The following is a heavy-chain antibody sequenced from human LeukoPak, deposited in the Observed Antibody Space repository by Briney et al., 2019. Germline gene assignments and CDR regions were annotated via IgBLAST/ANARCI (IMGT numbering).Heavy chain of an antibody. J-gene: IGHJ6*02. V-gene: IGHV4-4*07. CDR1: GGSIGSYY. CDR3: ARDPYYDFWSGYYMYYYYGMDV. D-gene: IGHD3-3*01. Sequence: SETLSLTCTVSGGSIGSYYWSWIRQPAGKGLEWIGRIYTSGSTNYNPSLKSRVTMSVDTSKNQFSLKLSSVTAADTAVYYCARDPYYDFWSGYYMYYYYGMDVWGQGTTVTVSS. CDR2: IYTSGST.